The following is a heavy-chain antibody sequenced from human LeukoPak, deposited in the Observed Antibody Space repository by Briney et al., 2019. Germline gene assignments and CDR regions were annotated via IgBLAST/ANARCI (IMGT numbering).Heavy chain of an antibody. CDR3: ARNYGDFGFDY. D-gene: IGHD4-17*01. CDR2: IYHSGST. Sequence: SETLSLTCAVSGGSISSGGYSWSWIRQPPGKGLEWIGYIYHSGSTYYNPSLKSRVTISVDRSKNQFSLKLSSVTAADTAVYFCARNYGDFGFDYWGQGNLGTVSS. CDR1: GGSISSGGYS. V-gene: IGHV4-30-2*01. J-gene: IGHJ4*02.